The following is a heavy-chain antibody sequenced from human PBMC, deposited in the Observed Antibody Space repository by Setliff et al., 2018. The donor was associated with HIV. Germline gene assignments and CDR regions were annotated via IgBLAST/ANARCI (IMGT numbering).Heavy chain of an antibody. D-gene: IGHD4-4*01. CDR3: ARATYSNYAGMDV. Sequence: TGGSLRLSCAASGFTFSSYSMNWVRQAPGKGLEWVSYISSSSSTIYYADSVKGRFSISRDTAKNSLYLQMNSLRPEDTAVYYCARATYSNYAGMDVWGQGTTVTVSS. CDR1: GFTFSSYS. V-gene: IGHV3-48*04. CDR2: ISSSSSTI. J-gene: IGHJ6*02.